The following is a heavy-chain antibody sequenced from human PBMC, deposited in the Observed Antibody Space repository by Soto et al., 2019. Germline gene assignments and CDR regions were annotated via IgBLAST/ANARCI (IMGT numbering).Heavy chain of an antibody. J-gene: IGHJ6*02. D-gene: IGHD3-3*01. CDR2: ISYDGSNK. CDR1: GFTFSSYG. V-gene: IGHV3-30*18. Sequence: QVQLVESGGGVVQPGRSLRLSCAASGFTFSSYGMHWVRQAPGKGLEWVAVISYDGSNKYYADSVKGRFTISRDNSKKTLYLQMNSLRAEDTAVYYCAKDMEWLLFYYYYGMDVWGQGTTVTVSS. CDR3: AKDMEWLLFYYYYGMDV.